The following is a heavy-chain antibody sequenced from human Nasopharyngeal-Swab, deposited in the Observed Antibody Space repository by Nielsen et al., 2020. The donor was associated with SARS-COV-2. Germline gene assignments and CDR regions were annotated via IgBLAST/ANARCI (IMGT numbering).Heavy chain of an antibody. Sequence: GGSLRLSCAASGFTFSSYAMSWVRQAPGKGLEWVSAISGSGGSTYYADSVKGRFTISRDNPKNTLYLQMNSLRAEDTAVYYCAKVSWEWELLRWYFDYWGQGTLVTVSS. CDR3: AKVSWEWELLRWYFDY. CDR2: ISGSGGST. V-gene: IGHV3-23*01. D-gene: IGHD1-26*01. J-gene: IGHJ4*02. CDR1: GFTFSSYA.